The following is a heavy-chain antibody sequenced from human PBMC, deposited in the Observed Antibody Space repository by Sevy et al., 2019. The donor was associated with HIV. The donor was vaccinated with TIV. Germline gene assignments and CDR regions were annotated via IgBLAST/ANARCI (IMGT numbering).Heavy chain of an antibody. CDR1: GYTFTGYY. D-gene: IGHD2-8*01. Sequence: ASVKVSCKASGYTFTGYYMHWVRQAPGQGLEWMGRINPNSGGTNYAQKFQGRVTMTRDTSISTAYMELSRLRSDDTAVYYCARGDVLMMYALYYYYYGMDVWGQGTTVTVSS. CDR2: INPNSGGT. CDR3: ARGDVLMMYALYYYYYGMDV. V-gene: IGHV1-2*06. J-gene: IGHJ6*02.